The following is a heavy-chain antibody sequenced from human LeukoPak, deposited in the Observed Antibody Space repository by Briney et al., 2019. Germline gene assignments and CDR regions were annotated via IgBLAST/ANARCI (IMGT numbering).Heavy chain of an antibody. J-gene: IGHJ3*02. CDR1: GFTFSAYA. D-gene: IGHD3-22*01. CDR2: ISGSGGTT. Sequence: PGGSLRLSCAASGFTFSAYAMAWVRQAPGKGLEWVSTISGSGGTTYSADSVKGRFTISRDNSKNILYLQVNSLRAGDTAVYYCAKDYYYDSSGYYDGDAFDIWGQGTTFTVSS. V-gene: IGHV3-23*01. CDR3: AKDYYYDSSGYYDGDAFDI.